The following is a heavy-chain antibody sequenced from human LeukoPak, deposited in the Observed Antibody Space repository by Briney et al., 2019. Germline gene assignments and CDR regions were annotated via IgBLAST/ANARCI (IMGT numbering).Heavy chain of an antibody. J-gene: IGHJ5*02. CDR2: IIPIFGTA. CDR1: GGTVSSYA. CDR3: ARDSTIYGIAARPNWFDP. Sequence: ASVKVSCKASGGTVSSYAISWVRQAPGQGLEWMGGIIPIFGTANYAQKFQGRVTITTDESTSTAYMELSSLRSEDTAVYYCARDSTIYGIAARPNWFDPWGQGTLVTVSS. D-gene: IGHD6-6*01. V-gene: IGHV1-69*05.